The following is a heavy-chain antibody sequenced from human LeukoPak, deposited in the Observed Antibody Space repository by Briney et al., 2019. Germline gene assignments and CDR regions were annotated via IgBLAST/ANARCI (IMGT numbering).Heavy chain of an antibody. CDR2: INPHSGGT. V-gene: IGHV1-2*02. CDR1: GYTFTGYY. CDR3: AREMTTELLGCFDP. Sequence: ASVKVSCKGSGYTFTGYYMHWVRQAPGQGLEWMGWINPHSGGTNFAQNFQDRVTMTRDTSISTAYMELSRLRSDDTAVYYCAREMTTELLGCFDPWGQGTLVTVSS. D-gene: IGHD4-17*01. J-gene: IGHJ5*02.